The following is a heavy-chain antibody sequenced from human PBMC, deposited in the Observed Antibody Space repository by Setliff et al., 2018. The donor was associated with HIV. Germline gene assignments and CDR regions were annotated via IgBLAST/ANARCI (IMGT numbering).Heavy chain of an antibody. CDR2: IQDDESNK. CDR1: GLTFSRYG. V-gene: IGHV3-30*02. Sequence: PGGSLRLSCAVSGLTFSRYGFHWVRQVPGKGLDWVTFIQDDESNKYYGDSVRCRFAISRDNSKNTLYLQMNSLRSEDTAVYFCAKSFNSGPTNWNIDVWGTGTTVTVSS. CDR3: AKSFNSGPTNWNIDV. D-gene: IGHD1-20*01. J-gene: IGHJ6*03.